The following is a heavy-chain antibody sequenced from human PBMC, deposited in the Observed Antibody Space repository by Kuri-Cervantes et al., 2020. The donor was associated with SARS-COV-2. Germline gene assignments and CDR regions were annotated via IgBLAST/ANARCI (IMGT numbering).Heavy chain of an antibody. Sequence: SGPTLVKPTETLTLTCTVSGFSLSNTRMGVSWIRQSPGKALEWLAHIFSNDGKSYNPSLESRLTVSKDTSKSQVVLTMTDMDPMDTATYYCARVAYSTSFLGYFQHWGQGTLVTVSS. CDR2: IFSNDGK. V-gene: IGHV2-26*01. J-gene: IGHJ1*01. D-gene: IGHD6-13*01. CDR3: ARVAYSTSFLGYFQH. CDR1: GFSLSNTRMG.